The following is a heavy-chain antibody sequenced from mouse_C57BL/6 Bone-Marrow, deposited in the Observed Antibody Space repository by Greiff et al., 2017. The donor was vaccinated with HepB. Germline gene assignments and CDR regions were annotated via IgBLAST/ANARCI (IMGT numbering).Heavy chain of an antibody. CDR1: GYTFTSYG. V-gene: IGHV1-81*01. Sequence: QVQLKESGAELARPGASVKLSCKASGYTFTSYGISWVKQRTGQGLEWIGEIYPRSGNTYYNEKFKGKATLTADKSSSTAYMELRSLTSEDSAVYFLTLWRRGFAYWGQTTLVTVSA. CDR3: TLWRRGFAY. CDR2: IYPRSGNT. J-gene: IGHJ3*01. D-gene: IGHD1-1*02.